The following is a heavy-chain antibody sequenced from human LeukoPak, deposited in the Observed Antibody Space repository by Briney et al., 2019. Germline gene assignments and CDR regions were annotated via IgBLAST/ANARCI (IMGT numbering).Heavy chain of an antibody. D-gene: IGHD4-17*01. CDR2: IRYDGSNK. CDR3: AKEIYGDYGAFDI. Sequence: GGSLRLSCAASGFTFSSYGMSWVRQAPGKGLEWVAFIRYDGSNKYYADSVKGRFTISRDNSKNTLYLQMNSLRAEDTAVYYCAKEIYGDYGAFDIWGQGTMVTVSS. J-gene: IGHJ3*02. CDR1: GFTFSSYG. V-gene: IGHV3-30*02.